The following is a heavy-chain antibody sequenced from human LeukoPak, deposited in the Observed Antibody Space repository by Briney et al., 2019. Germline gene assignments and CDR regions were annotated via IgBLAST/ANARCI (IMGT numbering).Heavy chain of an antibody. J-gene: IGHJ4*02. CDR2: ISYDGSNK. D-gene: IGHD6-19*01. CDR1: GFTFSSYG. CDR3: ARSDRWLAVADLDY. Sequence: GGSLRLSCAASGFTFSSYGMHWVRQAPGKGLEWVAVISYDGSNKYYADSVKGRFTISRDNSKNTLYLQMNSLRAEDTAVYYCARSDRWLAVADLDYWGQGTLVTVSS. V-gene: IGHV3-30*03.